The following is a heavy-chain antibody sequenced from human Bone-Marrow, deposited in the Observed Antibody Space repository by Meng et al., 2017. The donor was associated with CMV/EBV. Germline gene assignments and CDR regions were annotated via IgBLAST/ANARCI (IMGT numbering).Heavy chain of an antibody. J-gene: IGHJ6*02. V-gene: IGHV3-30*02. CDR3: ASDVGSQGYCSSTSCWTKYYYYGMDV. CDR1: GFTFSSYG. Sequence: GGSLRLSCAASGFTFSSYGMHWVRQAPGKGLEWVAFIRYDGSNKYYADSVKGRFTIARDNSKNTLYLRMDSLRAEDTAVYYWASDVGSQGYCSSTSCWTKYYYYGMDVGGQGTTVTVSS. D-gene: IGHD2-2*01. CDR2: IRYDGSNK.